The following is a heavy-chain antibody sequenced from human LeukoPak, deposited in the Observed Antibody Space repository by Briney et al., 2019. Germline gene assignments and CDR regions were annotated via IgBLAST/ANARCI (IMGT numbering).Heavy chain of an antibody. CDR2: ISGNDGST. V-gene: IGHV3-23*01. Sequence: GGSLRLSCAASGFTFSSYAMSWVRQAPGKGLEWVSSISGNDGSTYYADSVKGRFTISRDNSKDTLYLQMKSLRAEDTAIYYCAKDRPNDFWSGYIFDYWGQGSLVTVSS. CDR1: GFTFSSYA. J-gene: IGHJ4*02. D-gene: IGHD3-3*01. CDR3: AKDRPNDFWSGYIFDY.